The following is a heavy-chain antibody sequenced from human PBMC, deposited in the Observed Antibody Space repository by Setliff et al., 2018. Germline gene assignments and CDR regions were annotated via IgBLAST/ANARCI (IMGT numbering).Heavy chain of an antibody. Sequence: ASVKVSCKPSGYGFMSYGVSWVRQAPGQGLEGMGWISPYNGETEYAQQFQGRVTMTADTSTSTDYMALSSLRSEDTAVYYGAGSGGGKALGRERPYYYYMDVWGKGTTVTVSS. CDR1: GYGFMSYG. J-gene: IGHJ6*03. D-gene: IGHD3-16*01. CDR2: ISPYNGET. CDR3: AGSGGGKALGRERPYYYYMDV. V-gene: IGHV1-18*01.